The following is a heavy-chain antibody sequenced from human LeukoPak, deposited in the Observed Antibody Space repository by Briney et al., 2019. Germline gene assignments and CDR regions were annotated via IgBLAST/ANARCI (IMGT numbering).Heavy chain of an antibody. CDR3: ARGGYYGSGNDFRFDP. V-gene: IGHV4-61*02. J-gene: IGHJ5*02. D-gene: IGHD3-10*01. Sequence: PSETLSLTCTVSGDSISSGNYYWNWIRQPTGKGLEWIGRIYKSGSTNYNPSLKSRVTISVDTSKNQFSLKLSSVTAADTAVYFCARGGYYGSGNDFRFDPWGQGTLVTVSS. CDR2: IYKSGST. CDR1: GDSISSGNYY.